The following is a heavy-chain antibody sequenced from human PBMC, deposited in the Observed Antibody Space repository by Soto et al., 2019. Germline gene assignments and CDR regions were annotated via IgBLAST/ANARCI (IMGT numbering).Heavy chain of an antibody. CDR2: INPNSGGT. D-gene: IGHD2-21*02. CDR1: GYTFTGYY. CDR3: ARSSYCGGDCYSWP. Sequence: GASVKVSCKASGYTFTGYYMHWVRQAPGQGLEWMGWINPNSGGTNYAQKFQGRVTMTRDTSISTAYMELSRLRSDDTAVYYCARSSYCGGDCYSWPWGQGTLVTVSS. J-gene: IGHJ5*02. V-gene: IGHV1-2*02.